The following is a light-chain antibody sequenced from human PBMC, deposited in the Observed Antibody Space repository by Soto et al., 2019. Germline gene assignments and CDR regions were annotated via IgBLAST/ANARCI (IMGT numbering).Light chain of an antibody. V-gene: IGKV3-15*01. CDR2: GAS. CDR3: QHYNDWPPTWT. Sequence: EIVVTQSPATLSVSPGERATLSCRASQSVSNKLAWYQQKPGQAPRVLIYGASTRATGIPARFSGSGSGTEFTLTISSLQSEDFAVYYCQHYNDWPPTWTFGQGTRVEIK. J-gene: IGKJ1*01. CDR1: QSVSNK.